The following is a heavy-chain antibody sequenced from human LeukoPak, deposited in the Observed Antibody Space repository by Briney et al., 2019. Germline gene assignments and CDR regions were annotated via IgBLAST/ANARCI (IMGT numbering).Heavy chain of an antibody. D-gene: IGHD2-2*01. Sequence: GGSLRLSCAAYGFTFSSYSMNWVRQAPGKGLEWFSSISSSSNYIYYADSLKGRFTISRYNAKNSLYLQMNSLRAEDTAVYYCARETYCTSTTCPIGEHFDYWGQGTLVTVSS. CDR3: ARETYCTSTTCPIGEHFDY. J-gene: IGHJ4*02. V-gene: IGHV3-21*01. CDR1: GFTFSSYS. CDR2: ISSSSNYI.